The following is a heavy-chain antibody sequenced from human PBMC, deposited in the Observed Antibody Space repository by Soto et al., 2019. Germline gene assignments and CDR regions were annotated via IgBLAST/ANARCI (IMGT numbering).Heavy chain of an antibody. V-gene: IGHV4-59*08. CDR2: IYYSGST. CDR3: ARHSYAAGGLLGV. Sequence: SETLSLTCTVSGGSISRYDWSWIQQPPGKGLEWIGYIYYSGSTNYNPSLKSRVTISVDTSKNQFSLKLSSVTAADTAVYYCARHSYAAGGLLGVWGKGTTVTVSS. D-gene: IGHD3-10*01. J-gene: IGHJ6*04. CDR1: GGSISRYD.